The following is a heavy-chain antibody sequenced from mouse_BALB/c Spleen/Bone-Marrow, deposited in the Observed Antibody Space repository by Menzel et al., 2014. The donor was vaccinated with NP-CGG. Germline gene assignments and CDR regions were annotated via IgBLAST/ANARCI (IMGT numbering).Heavy chain of an antibody. J-gene: IGHJ2*01. CDR2: IDPANGNT. CDR1: GFNIKDTY. D-gene: IGHD1-1*01. CDR3: ANYYYGYYFDY. V-gene: IGHV14-3*02. Sequence: VQLQQSGAELVKPGASVKLSCTASGFNIKDTYMHWVKQRPEQGLEWIGRIDPANGNTKYDPKFRDKATITADTSSNTAYLQLSSLTSEDTAVYYCANYYYGYYFDYWGQGTTLTVSS.